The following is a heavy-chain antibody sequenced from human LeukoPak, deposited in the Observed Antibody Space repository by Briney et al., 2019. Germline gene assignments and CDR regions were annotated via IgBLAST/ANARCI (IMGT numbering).Heavy chain of an antibody. Sequence: SVNVSSTASGESFNSFAISWVRQAPGQGLEWMGRIIPILGRANYAQKYQGRVTITAEKFTSTPYMEVRKLTSEDTAVYYCAIPSPARWTAGHWYFDLWGRGTLVTVSS. V-gene: IGHV1-69*04. J-gene: IGHJ2*01. D-gene: IGHD4-23*01. CDR2: IIPILGRA. CDR1: GESFNSFA. CDR3: AIPSPARWTAGHWYFDL.